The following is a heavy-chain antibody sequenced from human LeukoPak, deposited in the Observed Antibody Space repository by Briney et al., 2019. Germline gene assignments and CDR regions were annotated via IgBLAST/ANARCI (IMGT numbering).Heavy chain of an antibody. CDR3: TRARRDTIPAFAFDI. V-gene: IGHV3-49*03. D-gene: IGHD3-3*01. Sequence: QSGGSLRLSCTASGFTFGDYAMSWFRQAPGKGLEWVGFIRSKAYGGTTEYAASVKGRFTISRDDSKSIAYLQMNSLKTEDTAVYYCTRARRDTIPAFAFDIWGQGTMVTVSS. CDR2: IRSKAYGGTT. J-gene: IGHJ3*02. CDR1: GFTFGDYA.